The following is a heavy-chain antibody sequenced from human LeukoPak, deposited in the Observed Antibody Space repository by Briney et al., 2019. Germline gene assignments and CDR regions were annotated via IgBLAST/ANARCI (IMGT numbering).Heavy chain of an antibody. D-gene: IGHD2-2*01. J-gene: IGHJ5*02. Sequence: ASVKVSCKASGYSFTGYYIHWVRQAPGQGLEWMGWINPNSGDTNYAQKFQGRVTLTRDTSITTAYMELRSLKSDGTAVYYCARGRSCEGEIVLVPPVVPALNWFDPWGQGTLVTVSS. CDR3: ARGRSCEGEIVLVPPVVPALNWFDP. CDR1: GYSFTGYY. V-gene: IGHV1-2*02. CDR2: INPNSGDT.